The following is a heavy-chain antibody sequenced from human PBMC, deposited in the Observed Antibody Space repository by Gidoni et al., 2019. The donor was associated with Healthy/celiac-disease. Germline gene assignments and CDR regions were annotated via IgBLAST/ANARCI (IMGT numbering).Heavy chain of an antibody. Sequence: QVQLQESGPGLVKPSETLSLTCTFSGGSISSYYWSWIRQPPGKGLEWIGYIYYSGSTNYNPSLKSRVTISVDTSKNQFSLKLSSVTAADTAVYYCARHVRAARQWFPINYMDVWGKGTTVTVSS. CDR1: GGSISSYY. D-gene: IGHD3-10*01. CDR2: IYYSGST. CDR3: ARHVRAARQWFPINYMDV. V-gene: IGHV4-59*08. J-gene: IGHJ6*03.